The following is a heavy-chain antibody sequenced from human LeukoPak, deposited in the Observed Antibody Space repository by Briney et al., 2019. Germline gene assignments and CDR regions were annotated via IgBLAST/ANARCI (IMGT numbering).Heavy chain of an antibody. CDR2: ISGSGGNT. CDR1: GFTFSNYA. J-gene: IGHJ3*02. Sequence: GGSLRLSCAASGFTFSNYAMSWVRQAPGKGLEWVSAISGSGGNTYYADSVKGRFTISRDNSKNTLYLQMNSLRAEDTAVYYCAKMTTVTGGGAFDIWGQGTMVTVSS. CDR3: AKMTTVTGGGAFDI. D-gene: IGHD4-17*01. V-gene: IGHV3-23*01.